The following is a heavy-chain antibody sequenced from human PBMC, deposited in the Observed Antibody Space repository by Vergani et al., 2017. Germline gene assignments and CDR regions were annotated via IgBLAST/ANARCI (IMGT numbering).Heavy chain of an antibody. J-gene: IGHJ5*02. V-gene: IGHV4-39*07. Sequence: QLQLQESGPGLVKPSETLSLTCTVSGGSISSSSYYWGWLRQPPGKGLEWIGSIYYSGSTYYNPSLKSRVTISVDTSKNQFSLKLSSVTAADTAVYYCARDEVRGVIIPFDPWGQGTLVTVSA. CDR2: IYYSGST. D-gene: IGHD3-10*01. CDR3: ARDEVRGVIIPFDP. CDR1: GGSISSSSYY.